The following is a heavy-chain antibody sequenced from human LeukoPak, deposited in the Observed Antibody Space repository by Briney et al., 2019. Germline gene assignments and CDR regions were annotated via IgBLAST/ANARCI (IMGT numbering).Heavy chain of an antibody. CDR2: IYHSGST. Sequence: PSETLSLTCTVSGGSINNGGYYWSWIRQPPGKGLEWIGYIYHSGSTYYNPSLKSRVTISVDRSKNQFSLKLNSVTAADTAVYYCARAGDLIVVAMGAFDIWGQGTMVTVSS. D-gene: IGHD2-15*01. CDR1: GGSINNGGYY. V-gene: IGHV4-30-2*01. J-gene: IGHJ3*02. CDR3: ARAGDLIVVAMGAFDI.